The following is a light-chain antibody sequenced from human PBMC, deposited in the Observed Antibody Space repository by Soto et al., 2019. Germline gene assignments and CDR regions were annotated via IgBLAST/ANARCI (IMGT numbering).Light chain of an antibody. V-gene: IGKV3-15*01. J-gene: IGKJ1*01. Sequence: EIVMTLSPTTLSVSPVERGTLSGRASQSLTRNLAWYQHKPGQSPRLLIYGASARATGIPARFSGGGSGAEYTLNISSVQYEDFAVYYCQQYDKWTRTFGQGTKGDIK. CDR3: QQYDKWTRT. CDR1: QSLTRN. CDR2: GAS.